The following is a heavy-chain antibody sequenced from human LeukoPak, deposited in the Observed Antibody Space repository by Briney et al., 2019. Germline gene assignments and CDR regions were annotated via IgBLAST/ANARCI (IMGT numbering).Heavy chain of an antibody. CDR3: AKESRYYP. CDR2: ISYDGSNK. CDR1: GFTFSSYG. V-gene: IGHV3-30*18. J-gene: IGHJ5*02. Sequence: WGSLRLSCAASGFTFSSYGMHWVRQAPGKGLEWVAVISYDGSNKYYADSVKGRFTISRDNSKNTLYLQMNSLRAEDTAVYYCAKESRYYPWGQGTLVTVSS. D-gene: IGHD1-14*01.